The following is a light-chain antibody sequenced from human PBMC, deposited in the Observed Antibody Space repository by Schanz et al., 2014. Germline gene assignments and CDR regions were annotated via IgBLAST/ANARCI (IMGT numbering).Light chain of an antibody. CDR2: GSI. Sequence: QSVLTQPPSVSGAPGQRVTISCTGSSSNIGAGYDVHWYQQLPGTAPKLLIYGSINRPSGVPDRFSGSKSGTSASLAITGLQAEDEADYHCSSYTSSSTRVFGGGTKVTVL. CDR3: SSYTSSSTRV. J-gene: IGLJ3*02. CDR1: SSNIGAGYD. V-gene: IGLV1-40*01.